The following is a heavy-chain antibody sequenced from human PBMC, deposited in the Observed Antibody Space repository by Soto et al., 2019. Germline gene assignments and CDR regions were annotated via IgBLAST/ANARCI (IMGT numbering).Heavy chain of an antibody. D-gene: IGHD2-8*01. J-gene: IGHJ4*02. CDR1: GFTFSSYP. V-gene: IGHV3-74*01. Sequence: SVGSLRLSCATSGFTFSSYPIHWVRQAPGKGPVWVSRITEDGSGTTYADSVKGRFTVTRDNAKNTMYLQMSGLGAEDTAVYHCVRGTNGWRGMDYWGQGTLVTVSS. CDR2: ITEDGSGT. CDR3: VRGTNGWRGMDY.